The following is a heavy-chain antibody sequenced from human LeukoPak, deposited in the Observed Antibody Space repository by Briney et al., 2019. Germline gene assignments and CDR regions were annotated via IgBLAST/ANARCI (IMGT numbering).Heavy chain of an antibody. J-gene: IGHJ4*02. CDR2: INPNSGGT. Sequence: GASVEVSCKASGYTFTGYYMHWVRQAPGQGLEWMGWINPNSGGTNYAQKFQGRVTMTRDTSISTAYMELSRLRSDDTAVYYCARVVQYYDFWSGYSSFDYWGQGTLVTVSS. V-gene: IGHV1-2*02. D-gene: IGHD3-3*01. CDR3: ARVVQYYDFWSGYSSFDY. CDR1: GYTFTGYY.